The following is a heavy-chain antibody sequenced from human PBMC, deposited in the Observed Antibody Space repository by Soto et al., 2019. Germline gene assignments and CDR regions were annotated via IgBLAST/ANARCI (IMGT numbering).Heavy chain of an antibody. CDR3: GRCNGDDCHSPFDY. Sequence: QVQLVESGGGVVQPGGSLRLSCAASGFTFSNYAMHWVRQAPGKGLEWVADITKNGRNKDYADSVKGRLAISRDNTKNTLELQMNSLGVEDTAMYYCGRCNGDDCHSPFDYWGQVTLVTVSS. D-gene: IGHD2-8*01. CDR1: GFTFSNYA. J-gene: IGHJ4*02. V-gene: IGHV3-30*03. CDR2: ITKNGRNK.